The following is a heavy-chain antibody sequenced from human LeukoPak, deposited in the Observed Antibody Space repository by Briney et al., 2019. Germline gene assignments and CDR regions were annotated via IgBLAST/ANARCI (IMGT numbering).Heavy chain of an antibody. CDR3: AKGLYYDSSPDI. Sequence: GGSLRLSCAASGFTFSSYGMSWVRQAPGKGLEWVSAISGSGGSTYYADSVKGRFTISRDNSKNTLYLQMNSLRAEDTAVYYCAKGLYYDSSPDIWGQGTMVTVSS. V-gene: IGHV3-23*01. D-gene: IGHD3-22*01. CDR2: ISGSGGST. J-gene: IGHJ3*02. CDR1: GFTFSSYG.